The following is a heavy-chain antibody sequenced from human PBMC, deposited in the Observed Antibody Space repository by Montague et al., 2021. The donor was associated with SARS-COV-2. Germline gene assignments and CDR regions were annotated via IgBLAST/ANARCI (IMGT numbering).Heavy chain of an antibody. CDR1: ISSSRYY. Sequence: SETLSLTCTASISSSRYYWDWIRQPPGKGLEWIGYIYYSGSTNYNPSLKSRVTISVDTSKNQFSLKLSSVTAADTAVYYCARDPWRITIFGVVTRYGMDVWGQGTTVTVSS. CDR3: ARDPWRITIFGVVTRYGMDV. D-gene: IGHD3-3*01. J-gene: IGHJ6*02. CDR2: IYYSGST. V-gene: IGHV4-61*01.